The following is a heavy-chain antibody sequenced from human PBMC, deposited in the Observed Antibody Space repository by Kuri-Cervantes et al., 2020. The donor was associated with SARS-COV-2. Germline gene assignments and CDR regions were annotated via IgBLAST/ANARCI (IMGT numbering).Heavy chain of an antibody. CDR3: AKDIETWPYGSGSYFHY. D-gene: IGHD3-10*01. CDR2: ISWNSGSI. J-gene: IGHJ4*02. V-gene: IGHV3-9*03. Sequence: GGSLRLSCAPSGLTFDDYAMHWVRQAPGKGLEWVSGISWNSGSIGYADSVKGRFTISRDNAKNSLYLQMNSLRAEDMALYYCAKDIETWPYGSGSYFHYWGQGTLVTVSS. CDR1: GLTFDDYA.